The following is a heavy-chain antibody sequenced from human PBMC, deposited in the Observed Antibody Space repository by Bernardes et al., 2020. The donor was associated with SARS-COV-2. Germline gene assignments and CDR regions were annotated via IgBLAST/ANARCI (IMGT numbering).Heavy chain of an antibody. CDR2: INHSGST. CDR3: ARGPVVDVLWISTGYYNFDN. Sequence: SETLSLTCAVYGGSFSGYYWTWIRQSPGKGLEWIGEINHSGSTNYNPSLKSRVTISIDTSKNQFSLNLDSVTAADTAVYYCARGPVVDVLWISTGYYNFDNWGPGTLVTISS. V-gene: IGHV4-34*01. J-gene: IGHJ4*02. CDR1: GGSFSGYY. D-gene: IGHD3-9*01.